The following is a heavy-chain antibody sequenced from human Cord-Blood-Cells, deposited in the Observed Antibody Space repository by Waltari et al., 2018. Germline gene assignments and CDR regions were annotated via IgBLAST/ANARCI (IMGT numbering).Heavy chain of an antibody. CDR1: GGSFSGYY. D-gene: IGHD3-9*01. Sequence: QLQQWGAGLLKPSETLSLTCAVYGGSFSGYYWSWISQPPGKGLEWIGGSTQSRSTNYNPSLKSRVTISVDTSKNQFSLKLSSVTAADSAVYYCARRHNRLGFAFDIWGQGTMVTVAS. J-gene: IGHJ3*02. CDR3: ARRHNRLGFAFDI. V-gene: IGHV4-34*01. CDR2: STQSRST.